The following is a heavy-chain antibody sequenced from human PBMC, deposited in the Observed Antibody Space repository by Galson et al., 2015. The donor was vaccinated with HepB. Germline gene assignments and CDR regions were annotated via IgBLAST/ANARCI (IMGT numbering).Heavy chain of an antibody. J-gene: IGHJ4*02. Sequence: SLRLSCAASGFTFSSYAMSWVRQAPGKGLEWVSAISGSGGSTYYEDSVKGRFTISRDNSKNTLYPQMNSLRAEDTAVYYCAKDPRVRVGGELSKVDDYWGQGTLVTVSS. D-gene: IGHD3-16*02. CDR1: GFTFSSYA. V-gene: IGHV3-23*01. CDR3: AKDPRVRVGGELSKVDDY. CDR2: ISGSGGST.